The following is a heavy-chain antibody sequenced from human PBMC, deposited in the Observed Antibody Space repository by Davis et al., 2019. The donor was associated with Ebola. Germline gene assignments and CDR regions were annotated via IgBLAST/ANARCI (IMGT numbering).Heavy chain of an antibody. D-gene: IGHD3-3*01. J-gene: IGHJ6*02. CDR3: ARDFWSGYYQYYYYYGMDV. V-gene: IGHV4-34*01. CDR1: GGSFSGYY. CDR2: INHSGST. Sequence: PSETLSLTCAVYGGSFSGYYWSWIRQPPGKGLEWIGEINHSGSTNYNPSLKSRVTISVDTSKNQFSLKLSSVTAADTAVYYCARDFWSGYYQYYYYYGMDVWGQGTTVIVSS.